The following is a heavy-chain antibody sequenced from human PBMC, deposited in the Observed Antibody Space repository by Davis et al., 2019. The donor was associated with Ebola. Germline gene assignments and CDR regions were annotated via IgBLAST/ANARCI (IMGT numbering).Heavy chain of an antibody. D-gene: IGHD5-12*01. V-gene: IGHV1-69*13. CDR2: IIPIIARE. CDR3: ARGDIVTDQVEYFDY. Sequence: SVKVSCKASGGTFYSYAISWVRQVPGQGLEWMGGIIPIIAREDYAQKFQGRVTVSADASTDTAYMELSSLRSEDTAIYYCARGDIVTDQVEYFDYWGQGTLVTVSS. CDR1: GGTFYSYA. J-gene: IGHJ4*02.